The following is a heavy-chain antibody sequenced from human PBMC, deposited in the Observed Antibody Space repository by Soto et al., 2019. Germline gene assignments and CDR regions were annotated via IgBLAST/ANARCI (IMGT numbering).Heavy chain of an antibody. CDR2: IYYSGST. CDR3: ARDKITGLFDY. J-gene: IGHJ4*02. Sequence: TSETLSLTCTVSGASITSSRYYWGWIRQPPGKGLEWIGSIYYSGSTYYNPALKSRVTIYVDTSKNQFSLKLTSVTAADTAVYYCARDKITGLFDYWGQGTLVTVSS. CDR1: GASITSSRYY. D-gene: IGHD2-8*02. V-gene: IGHV4-39*02.